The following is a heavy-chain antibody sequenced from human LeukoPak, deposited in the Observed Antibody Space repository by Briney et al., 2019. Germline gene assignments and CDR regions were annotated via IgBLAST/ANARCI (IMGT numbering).Heavy chain of an antibody. CDR2: IYTSGST. V-gene: IGHV4-61*02. Sequence: SETLSLTCTVSGGSISSGSYYWSWIRQPAGKGLEWIGRIYTSGSTNYNPSLKSRVTISVDTSKNQFSLKLSSVTAADMAVYYCARGLVGHGYFDYWGQGTLVTVSS. D-gene: IGHD2-8*01. J-gene: IGHJ4*02. CDR1: GGSISSGSYY. CDR3: ARGLVGHGYFDY.